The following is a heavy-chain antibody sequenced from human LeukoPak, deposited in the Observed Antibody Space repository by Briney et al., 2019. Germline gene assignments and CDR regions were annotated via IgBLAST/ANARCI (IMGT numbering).Heavy chain of an antibody. D-gene: IGHD3-3*01. CDR1: GYTFTGYY. CDR2: INPNSGGT. J-gene: IGHJ4*02. CDR3: ARDLEWAIWDYDY. V-gene: IGHV1-2*06. Sequence: GASVKVSCKASGYTFTGYYMHWVRQAPGQGLEWMGRINPNSGGTNYAQKFQGRVTMTRDTSISTAYMELSRLRSDDTAVYYCARDLEWAIWDYDYWRQGTLVTVSS.